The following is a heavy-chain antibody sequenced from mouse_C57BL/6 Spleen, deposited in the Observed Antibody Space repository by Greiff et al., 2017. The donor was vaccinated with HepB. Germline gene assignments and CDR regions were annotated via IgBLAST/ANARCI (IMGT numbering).Heavy chain of an antibody. Sequence: QVQLKESGAELVRPGTSVKVSCKASGYAFTNYLIEWVKQRPGQGLEWIGVINPGSGGTNYNEKVKGKATLTADKSSSTAYMQLSSLTSEDSAVYFCARHWDDYAMDYWGQGTSVTVSS. CDR3: ARHWDDYAMDY. D-gene: IGHD4-1*01. CDR2: INPGSGGT. V-gene: IGHV1-54*01. J-gene: IGHJ4*01. CDR1: GYAFTNYL.